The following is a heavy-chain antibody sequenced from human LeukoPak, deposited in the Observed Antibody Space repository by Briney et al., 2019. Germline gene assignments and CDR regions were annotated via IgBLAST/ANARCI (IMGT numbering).Heavy chain of an antibody. CDR2: ISYDGSNK. CDR3: ASGSGFFDY. CDR1: GFTFSSYA. D-gene: IGHD6-19*01. J-gene: IGHJ4*02. Sequence: GRSLRLSCAASGFTFSSYAMHWVRQAPGKGLEWVAVISYDGSNKYYADSVKGRFTISGDNSKNTLYLQMNSLRAEDTAVYYCASGSGFFDYWGQGTLVTVSS. V-gene: IGHV3-30*04.